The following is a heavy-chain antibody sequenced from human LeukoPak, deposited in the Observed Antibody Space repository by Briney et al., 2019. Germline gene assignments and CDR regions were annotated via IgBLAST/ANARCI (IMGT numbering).Heavy chain of an antibody. CDR1: GYTFTSYA. V-gene: IGHV1-3*01. D-gene: IGHD3-22*01. J-gene: IGHJ4*02. CDR2: INAGNGNT. Sequence: GASVKVSCEASGYTFTSYAMHWVRQAPGQRLEWMGWINAGNGNTKYSQKFQGRVTITRDTSASTAYMELSSLRSEDTAVYYCARSHYYDSSGYSLPFFDYWGQGTLVTVSS. CDR3: ARSHYYDSSGYSLPFFDY.